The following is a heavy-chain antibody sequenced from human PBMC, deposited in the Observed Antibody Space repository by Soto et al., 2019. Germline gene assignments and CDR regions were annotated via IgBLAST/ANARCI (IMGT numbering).Heavy chain of an antibody. CDR2: ISSSSSYI. V-gene: IGHV3-21*01. CDR1: GFTFSSYS. CDR3: ARVATGDLAFDI. Sequence: GESLKISCAASGFTFSSYSMNWVRQAPGKGLEWVSSISSSSSYIYYADSVKGRFTISRDNAKNSLYLQMNSLRAEDTAVYYCARVATGDLAFDIWGQGTMVTVSS. D-gene: IGHD7-27*01. J-gene: IGHJ3*02.